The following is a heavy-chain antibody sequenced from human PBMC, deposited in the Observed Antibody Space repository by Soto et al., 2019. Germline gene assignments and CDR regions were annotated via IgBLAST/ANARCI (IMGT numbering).Heavy chain of an antibody. J-gene: IGHJ6*02. CDR2: IFFTGIT. CDR1: GGSVTTGSYN. CDR3: ARDGHGMDV. Sequence: QVQLQESGPGLVRPSETLSLTCTVSGGSVTTGSYNWSWIRRPPGKGLEWIGNIFFTGITHYNPSLNNRVTMSVDTSKNQFSLTVASVPAADTAVYYCARDGHGMDVWGQGTTVTVSS. V-gene: IGHV4-61*01.